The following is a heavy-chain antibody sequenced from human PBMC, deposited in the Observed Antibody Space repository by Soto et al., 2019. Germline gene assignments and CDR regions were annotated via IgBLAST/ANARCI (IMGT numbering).Heavy chain of an antibody. J-gene: IGHJ6*02. CDR2: NYHSRST. Sequence: SEPLFLTCAVSGGSISSGGDCWSRIRQPTGKGLEWIGYNYHSRSTYYNPALKSRVTISVDTSKNQFSLKLSSVTAADTAVYYCARDIAVAGPRWGYYYYGMDVWGQGTTVTVSS. D-gene: IGHD6-19*01. CDR1: GGSISSGGDC. V-gene: IGHV4-30-2*01. CDR3: ARDIAVAGPRWGYYYYGMDV.